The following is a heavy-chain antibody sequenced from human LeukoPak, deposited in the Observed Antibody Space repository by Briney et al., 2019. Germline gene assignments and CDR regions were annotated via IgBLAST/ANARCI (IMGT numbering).Heavy chain of an antibody. V-gene: IGHV1-46*01. CDR1: GYTFTSYY. Sequence: GASVKVSCKASGYTFTSYYMHWVRQAPGQGLEWMGIINPSGGSTSYAQKFQGRVTMTRDMSTSTVYMELSSLRSEDTAVYYCARDRSGLNWFDPWGQGTLVTVSS. J-gene: IGHJ5*02. D-gene: IGHD3-22*01. CDR2: INPSGGST. CDR3: ARDRSGLNWFDP.